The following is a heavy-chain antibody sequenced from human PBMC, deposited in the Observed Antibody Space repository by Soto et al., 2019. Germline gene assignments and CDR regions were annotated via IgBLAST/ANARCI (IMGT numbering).Heavy chain of an antibody. CDR3: ARSLGETTSLFDY. CDR2: INPSSGTT. J-gene: IGHJ4*02. Sequence: QVQLVQSGAEMKQPGASVKLSCQASGYIFIHCFMHWVRQAPGQGLEWMGGINPSSGTTTYAQKFQGRVTVTRDTSTSTVYMELSSLGSGDTAMYYWARSLGETTSLFDYWGQGSLVTVSA. D-gene: IGHD1-26*01. V-gene: IGHV1-46*01. CDR1: GYIFIHCF.